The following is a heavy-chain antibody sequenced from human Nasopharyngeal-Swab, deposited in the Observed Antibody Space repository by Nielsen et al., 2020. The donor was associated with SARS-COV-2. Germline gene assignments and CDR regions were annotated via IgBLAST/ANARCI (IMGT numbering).Heavy chain of an antibody. CDR3: ARVRKDCSSTSCYTSDY. Sequence: VRQAPGKGLEWVAVISYDGSNEYYADSVKGRFTISRDNSKNTLYLQMNSLRAEDTAVYYCARVRKDCSSTSCYTSDYWGQGTLVPSPQ. CDR2: ISYDGSNE. V-gene: IGHV3-30-3*01. D-gene: IGHD2-2*02. J-gene: IGHJ4*02.